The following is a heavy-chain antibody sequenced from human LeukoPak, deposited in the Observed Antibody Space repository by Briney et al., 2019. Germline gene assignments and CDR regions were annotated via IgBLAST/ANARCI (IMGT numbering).Heavy chain of an antibody. D-gene: IGHD2-2*01. CDR2: ISYERTKI. V-gene: IGHV3-30*18. CDR3: AKEAQRYCSSTRCYAGAFDV. CDR1: GFTFSSYG. Sequence: GGSLRLSCAASGFTFSSYGIHWVRQAPGKGLEWVTIISYERTKIYYADSVKGRFTISRDNSKKTLYLQMNSLRPEDTAVYFCAKEAQRYCSSTRCYAGAFDVWGQGTKVTVSS. J-gene: IGHJ3*01.